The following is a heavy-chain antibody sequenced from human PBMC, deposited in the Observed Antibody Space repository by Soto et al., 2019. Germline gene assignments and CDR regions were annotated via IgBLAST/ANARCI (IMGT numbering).Heavy chain of an antibody. V-gene: IGHV4-4*09. Sequence: SETLSLTCTVSGGSISSFCWSWIRQPPGQGLEWIGYICTGGTTKYNPSLKSRVTMSVDTSKTQFSLKLTSVTAADTAVYYCARVGSKSFYYATDVWGQGTTVTAP. CDR2: ICTGGTT. CDR1: GGSISSFC. J-gene: IGHJ6*02. CDR3: ARVGSKSFYYATDV. D-gene: IGHD4-4*01.